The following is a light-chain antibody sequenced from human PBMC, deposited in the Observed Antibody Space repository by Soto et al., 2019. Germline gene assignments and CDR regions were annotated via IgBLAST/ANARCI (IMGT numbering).Light chain of an antibody. J-gene: IGKJ3*01. Sequence: AIQLTQSPSSLFASVGDRVTITCRASQGISSALSGYQQKPGKAPKLLIYDASSVKSAVPSRFRGSGGGTDFTPTISRLHPEVFANYYCQQGKIYPLWFGPGTKVDIQ. V-gene: IGKV1-13*02. CDR3: QQGKIYPLW. CDR1: QGISSA. CDR2: DAS.